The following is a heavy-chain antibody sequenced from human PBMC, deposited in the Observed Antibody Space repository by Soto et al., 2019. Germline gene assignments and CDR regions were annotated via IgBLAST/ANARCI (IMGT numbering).Heavy chain of an antibody. J-gene: IGHJ3*02. Sequence: GGSLRLSCAASGFSFSSYSMNWVRQAPGKGLEWVSSISSSSSTIYYADSVKGRFTISRDNAKNSLYLQMNSLGDEDTDVYYCAKAFPMVRGVIPPHAFDIWGQGTMVTVSS. D-gene: IGHD3-10*01. CDR2: ISSSSSTI. CDR3: AKAFPMVRGVIPPHAFDI. CDR1: GFSFSSYS. V-gene: IGHV3-48*02.